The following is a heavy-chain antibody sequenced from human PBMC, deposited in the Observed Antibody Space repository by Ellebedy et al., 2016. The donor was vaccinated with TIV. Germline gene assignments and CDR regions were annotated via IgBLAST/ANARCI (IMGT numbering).Heavy chain of an antibody. J-gene: IGHJ4*02. CDR3: ARRVGLDF. CDR1: GFTFSSYN. V-gene: IGHV3-48*01. D-gene: IGHD1-26*01. Sequence: GESLKISCAASGFTFSSYNIIWVRQAPGKGLEWVSYISNTNSGNTVYYADSVKGRFTISRDNAKNSVFLEMNSLRAEDSAVYYCARRVGLDFWGQGTLVTVSS. CDR2: ISNTNSGNTV.